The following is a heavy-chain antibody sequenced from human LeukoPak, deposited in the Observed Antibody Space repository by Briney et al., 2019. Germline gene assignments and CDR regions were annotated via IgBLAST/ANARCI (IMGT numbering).Heavy chain of an antibody. J-gene: IGHJ4*02. Sequence: GGSLKLSCPASGFAFSTYGMDWVRQAQGKGLDWVAYIRSDGGNKNYADSVKGRFTISKDNSKNTLYLLMNSLRTEDTAVYYCVKPAAGIAGNYFDHWGQGTLVTVSS. V-gene: IGHV3-30*02. D-gene: IGHD6-25*01. CDR1: GFAFSTYG. CDR3: VKPAAGIAGNYFDH. CDR2: IRSDGGNK.